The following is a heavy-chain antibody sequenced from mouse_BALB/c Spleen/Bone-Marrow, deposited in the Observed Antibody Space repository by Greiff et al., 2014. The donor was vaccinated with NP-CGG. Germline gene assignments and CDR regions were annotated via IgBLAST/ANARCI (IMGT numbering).Heavy chain of an antibody. CDR3: ARYATATYWFAY. D-gene: IGHD1-2*01. CDR2: INASNGRT. J-gene: IGHJ3*01. V-gene: IGHV1S81*02. Sequence: VQLQQSGAELVKPGASVKLSCKASGYTFTSYWMHWVKQRPGQGLEWIGEINASNGRTNYNEKFKSKATLTVDKSSSTAYMQLSSLTSEDSAVYYCARYATATYWFAYWGQGTLVTVSA. CDR1: GYTFTSYW.